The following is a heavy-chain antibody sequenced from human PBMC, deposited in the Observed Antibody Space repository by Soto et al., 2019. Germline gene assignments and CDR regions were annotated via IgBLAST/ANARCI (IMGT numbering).Heavy chain of an antibody. CDR3: ARDGYCSSTSCYEYYYYYGMDV. Sequence: QVQLVQSGAEVKKPGASVKVSCKASGYTFTSYGISWVRQAPGQGLEWMGWISAYNGNTNYAQKLQGRVTMTTDTTTSTAYMELRSLRSDDTAVYYCARDGYCSSTSCYEYYYYYGMDVWGQGTTVTVSS. CDR2: ISAYNGNT. D-gene: IGHD2-2*03. V-gene: IGHV1-18*01. CDR1: GYTFTSYG. J-gene: IGHJ6*02.